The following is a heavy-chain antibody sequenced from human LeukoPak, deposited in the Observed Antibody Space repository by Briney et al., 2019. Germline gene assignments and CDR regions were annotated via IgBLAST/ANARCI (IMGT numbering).Heavy chain of an antibody. CDR3: ARAWRYTDWFDP. J-gene: IGHJ5*02. CDR2: INPSDGST. D-gene: IGHD1-14*01. Sequence: ASVKVSCKASGYTFTSYYMHWVRQAPGQGLEWMGVINPSDGSTTYAQRFQGRVTVTRDTSTSTVHMELSSLRSEDTAVYYCARAWRYTDWFDPWGQGTLVTVSS. V-gene: IGHV1-46*01. CDR1: GYTFTSYY.